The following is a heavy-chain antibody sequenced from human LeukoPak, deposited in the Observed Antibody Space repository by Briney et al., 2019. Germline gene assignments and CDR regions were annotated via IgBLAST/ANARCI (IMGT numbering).Heavy chain of an antibody. CDR1: GGSISSYY. CDR2: IYTSGNT. Sequence: SETLSLTCTVSGGSISSYYWSWVRQPAGKGLEWIGRIYTSGNTNYNPSLKGRVTISVDTSKNQFSLKLSSVTAADTAVYYCATTNVLLWFGELSKTAYFDYWGQGTLVTVSS. J-gene: IGHJ4*02. V-gene: IGHV4-4*07. CDR3: ATTNVLLWFGELSKTAYFDY. D-gene: IGHD3-10*01.